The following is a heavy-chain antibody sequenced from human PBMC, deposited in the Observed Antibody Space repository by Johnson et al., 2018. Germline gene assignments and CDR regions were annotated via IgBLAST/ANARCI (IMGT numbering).Heavy chain of an antibody. V-gene: IGHV1-3*01. J-gene: IGHJ6*03. CDR1: GYTFTSYA. CDR2: INAGNGNT. Sequence: QVQLVQSGAEVKKXGSSVKVSCKASGYTFTSYAMHWVRQAPGQRLEWMGWINAGNGNTKDSQKLQGRVTITRDTSASTADMERSSLRSEDTAVYYCARHSYYYYHYYMDVWGKGTTVTVSS. CDR3: ARHSYYYYHYYMDV.